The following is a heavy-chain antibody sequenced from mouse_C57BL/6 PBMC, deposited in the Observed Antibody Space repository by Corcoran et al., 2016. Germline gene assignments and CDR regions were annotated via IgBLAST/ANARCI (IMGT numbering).Heavy chain of an antibody. Sequence: VRLQQPGPERVKPGVSVKISCRASGSTFTTSYMTWVKQSQGKGLEWIGDINPYNGGTSYNQKFKGKATLTVAKSSSTAYMELRSLTSEDSAVYYCARGDYGNPFYYWGQGTTLTVSS. V-gene: IGHV1-26*01. CDR3: ARGDYGNPFYY. D-gene: IGHD2-1*01. CDR2: INPYNGGT. CDR1: GSTFTTSY. J-gene: IGHJ2*01.